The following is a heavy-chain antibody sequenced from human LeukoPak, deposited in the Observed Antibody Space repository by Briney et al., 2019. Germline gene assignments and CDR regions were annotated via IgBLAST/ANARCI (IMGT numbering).Heavy chain of an antibody. CDR3: ASGYYDILTGYPKDFDY. J-gene: IGHJ4*02. V-gene: IGHV1-69*13. CDR2: IIPIFGTA. Sequence: SVKVSCKASGGTFSSYAISWVRQAPGQGLEWMGGIIPIFGTANYAQKFQGRVTITADESTSTACMELSSLRSEDTAVYYCASGYYDILTGYPKDFDYWGQGTLVTVSS. CDR1: GGTFSSYA. D-gene: IGHD3-9*01.